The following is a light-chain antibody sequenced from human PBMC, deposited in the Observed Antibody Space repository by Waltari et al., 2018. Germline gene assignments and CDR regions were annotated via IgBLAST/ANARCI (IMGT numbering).Light chain of an antibody. J-gene: IGKJ3*01. Sequence: DIQLTQSPSFLSASVGDRVTITCRASQGIDTYLAWYQQRPGKAPNLLIYGASNLETGVPSRFSGSGSGTDFNLTISSLQPEDIATYYCQQYEYLPTFGPGTKVDIK. CDR1: QGIDTY. V-gene: IGKV1-33*01. CDR3: QQYEYLPT. CDR2: GAS.